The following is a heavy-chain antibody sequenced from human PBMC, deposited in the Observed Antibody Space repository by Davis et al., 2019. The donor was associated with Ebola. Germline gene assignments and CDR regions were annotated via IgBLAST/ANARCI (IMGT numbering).Heavy chain of an antibody. D-gene: IGHD1-1*01. J-gene: IGHJ1*01. Sequence: SETLSLTCTVSGGSITNYYWSWIRQPPGKGPEWIGYICYTGTTTYNPSLKSRVTISLDTSTNQFSLRLNSVTAADTAVYYCARGTSGTSLQPWGQGTLVTVTS. CDR2: ICYTGTT. V-gene: IGHV4-59*01. CDR1: GGSITNYY. CDR3: ARGTSGTSLQP.